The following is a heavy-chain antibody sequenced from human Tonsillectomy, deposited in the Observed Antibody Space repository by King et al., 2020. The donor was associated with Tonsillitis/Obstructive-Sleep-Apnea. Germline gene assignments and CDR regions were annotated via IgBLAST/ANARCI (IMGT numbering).Heavy chain of an antibody. CDR1: GGSFSGFY. CDR2: IDHTGST. D-gene: IGHD2/OR15-2a*01. J-gene: IGHJ6*02. V-gene: IGHV4-34*01. CDR3: AGSTLGDGMDV. Sequence: VQLQQWGAGLLKPSETLSLTCAVYGGSFSGFYWSWIRQPPGKGLEWLGEIDHTGSTNYNPSLKSRVTLSVDTSKNHFSLKLSSVTAADTAVYYCAGSTLGDGMDVWGQGTTVTVSS.